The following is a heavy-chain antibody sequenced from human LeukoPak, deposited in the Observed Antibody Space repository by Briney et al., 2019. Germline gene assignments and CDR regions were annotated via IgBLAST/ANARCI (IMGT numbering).Heavy chain of an antibody. CDR3: ARVPLQYSSSWYYFDY. D-gene: IGHD6-13*01. Sequence: SETLSLTCTVSGGSISSYYWSWIRQPPGKGLEWIGYIYYSGSTNYNPSLKSRVTISVDTSKNQFSLKLSSVTAADTAVYYCARVPLQYSSSWYYFDYWGQGTLVTVSS. J-gene: IGHJ4*02. CDR2: IYYSGST. V-gene: IGHV4-59*01. CDR1: GGSISSYY.